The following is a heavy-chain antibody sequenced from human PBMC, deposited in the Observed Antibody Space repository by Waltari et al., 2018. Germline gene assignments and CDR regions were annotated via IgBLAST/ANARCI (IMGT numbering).Heavy chain of an antibody. CDR2: ISSSSSYI. CDR3: ARSKELEWLPGGPR. J-gene: IGHJ4*02. Sequence: EVQLVESGGGLVKPGGSLRLSCAASGFTFSSYSMNWVRQAPGKGLEWVSSISSSSSYIDYADSVKGRFTISRDNAKNSLYLQMNSLRAEDTAVYYCARSKELEWLPGGPRGGQGTLVTVSS. V-gene: IGHV3-21*01. D-gene: IGHD3-3*01. CDR1: GFTFSSYS.